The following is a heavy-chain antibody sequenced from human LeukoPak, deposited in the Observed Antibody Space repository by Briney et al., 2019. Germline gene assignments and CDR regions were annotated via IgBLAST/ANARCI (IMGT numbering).Heavy chain of an antibody. CDR1: GFTFSDSD. CDR3: TTYRSGHY. D-gene: IGHD6-19*01. J-gene: IGHJ4*02. V-gene: IGHV3-73*01. CDR2: ITTKRSNYAT. Sequence: GGSLRLSCAASGFTFSDSDIHWVRQASGKELEWVGRITTKRSNYATAYTASVKGRFTISRHDSENTAYLQMNSLKTEDTALYYCTTYRSGHYWGQGTLVTVSS.